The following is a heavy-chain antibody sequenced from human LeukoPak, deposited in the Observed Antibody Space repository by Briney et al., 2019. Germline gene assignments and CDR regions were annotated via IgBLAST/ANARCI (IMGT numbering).Heavy chain of an antibody. Sequence: SGSLRLSCAASGFTVSSNYMSWVRQAPGKGLEWVSVIYSGGNTYYADSVKGRFTISRDNSKNTLYLQMNSLRAEDTAVYYCARLSPYSYGLAPIDYWGQGTLVTVSS. CDR1: GFTVSSNY. CDR2: IYSGGNT. D-gene: IGHD5-18*01. V-gene: IGHV3-66*04. CDR3: ARLSPYSYGLAPIDY. J-gene: IGHJ4*02.